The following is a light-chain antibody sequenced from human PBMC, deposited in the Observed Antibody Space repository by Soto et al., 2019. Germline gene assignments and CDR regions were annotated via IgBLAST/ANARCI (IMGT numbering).Light chain of an antibody. Sequence: QSVLTQPPSASGSPGQSVAISCTGTSSDVGGYNYVSWYQQHPGKAPKLMIYDVSKRPSGVPDRFSGSKSGNTASLTVSGLQAEDEADYYCSSYAGTHIVFGTVTKVTDL. J-gene: IGLJ1*01. CDR2: DVS. V-gene: IGLV2-8*01. CDR1: SSDVGGYNY. CDR3: SSYAGTHIV.